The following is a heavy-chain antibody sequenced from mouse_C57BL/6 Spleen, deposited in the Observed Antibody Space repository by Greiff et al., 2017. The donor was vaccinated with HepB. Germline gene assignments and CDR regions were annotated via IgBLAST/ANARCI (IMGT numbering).Heavy chain of an antibody. Sequence: DVKLQESGGGLVKPGGSLKLSCAASGFTFSSYTMSWVRQTPEKRLEWVATISGGGGNTYYPDSVKGRFTISRDNAKNTLYLQMSSLRSEDTALYYCARQGLTGERYFDYWGQGTTLTVSS. CDR2: ISGGGGNT. CDR3: ARQGLTGERYFDY. D-gene: IGHD4-1*01. CDR1: GFTFSSYT. V-gene: IGHV5-9*01. J-gene: IGHJ2*01.